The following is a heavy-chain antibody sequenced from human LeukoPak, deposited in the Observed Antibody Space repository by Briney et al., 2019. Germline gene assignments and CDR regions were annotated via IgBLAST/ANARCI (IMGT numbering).Heavy chain of an antibody. D-gene: IGHD3-22*01. CDR2: IIPIFGTA. Sequence: SVKVSSMASGGTFSSYAISWVRQAPGQGLEWMGRIIPIFGTANYAQKFQGRVTITADKSTSTAYMELGSLRSEDTAVYYCAREYNYYVSSGWDAFEIWGQGTMVTVSS. V-gene: IGHV1-69*06. J-gene: IGHJ3*02. CDR3: AREYNYYVSSGWDAFEI. CDR1: GGTFSSYA.